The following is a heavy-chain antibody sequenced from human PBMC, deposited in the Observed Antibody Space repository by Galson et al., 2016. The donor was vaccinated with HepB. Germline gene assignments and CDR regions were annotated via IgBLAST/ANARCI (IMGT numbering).Heavy chain of an antibody. CDR3: ARAPNWNDYNW. V-gene: IGHV3-53*01. Sequence: SLRLSCAASGFTVSMNYMSWVRQAPGKGLEWVSVIQTGGTTYYADSVKGRFTISRDNSKNTVYLQMNSLRADDTAVYYCARAPNWNDYNWWGQGTLVTVSS. CDR1: GFTVSMNY. D-gene: IGHD1-1*01. J-gene: IGHJ4*02. CDR2: IQTGGTT.